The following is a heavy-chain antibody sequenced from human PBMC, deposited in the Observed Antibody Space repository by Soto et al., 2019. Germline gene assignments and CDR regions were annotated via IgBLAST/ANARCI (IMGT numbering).Heavy chain of an antibody. D-gene: IGHD1-26*01. J-gene: IGHJ4*02. CDR3: AREPAGATRWYFDY. Sequence: QVQLVESGGGVVQPGRSLRLSCAASGFTFSSYAIHWVRQAPGKGLEWVAVISYDGSDKYYADSVKGRFTISRDNSKNTLYLHMNSLRADDTAVYYCAREPAGATRWYFDYWGQGTLVTVSS. CDR2: ISYDGSDK. CDR1: GFTFSSYA. V-gene: IGHV3-30-3*01.